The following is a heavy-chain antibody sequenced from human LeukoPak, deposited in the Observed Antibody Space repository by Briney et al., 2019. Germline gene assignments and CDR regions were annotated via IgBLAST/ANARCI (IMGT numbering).Heavy chain of an antibody. CDR1: GGSISSSSYY. V-gene: IGHV4-39*07. D-gene: IGHD3-10*01. CDR2: IYYSGST. J-gene: IGHJ4*02. Sequence: SETLSLTCTVSGGSISSSSYYWGWIRQPPGKGLEWIGSIYYSGSTYYNPSLKSRVTISVDTSKNQFSLKLSSVTAADTAVYYCARGTGGYGSGSYYNSFDYWGQGTLVTVSS. CDR3: ARGTGGYGSGSYYNSFDY.